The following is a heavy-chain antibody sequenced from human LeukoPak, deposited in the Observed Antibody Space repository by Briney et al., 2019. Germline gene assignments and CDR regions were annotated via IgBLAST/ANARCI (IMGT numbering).Heavy chain of an antibody. Sequence: GGSLRLSCAASGFTFTSYSMNWVRQAPGKGLEWVSAISGSGGSTYYADSVKGRFTISRDNSKNTLYLQMNSLRAEDTAVYYCAKDYLWFGESDYWGQGTLVTVSS. CDR2: ISGSGGST. CDR1: GFTFTSYS. V-gene: IGHV3-23*01. D-gene: IGHD3-10*01. J-gene: IGHJ4*02. CDR3: AKDYLWFGESDY.